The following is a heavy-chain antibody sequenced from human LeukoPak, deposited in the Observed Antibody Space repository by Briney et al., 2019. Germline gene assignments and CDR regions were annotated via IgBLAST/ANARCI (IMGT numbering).Heavy chain of an antibody. J-gene: IGHJ4*02. Sequence: PGGSLRLSCAASGFTFSSNWMHWVRQVPGKGLVWVSRINSDGSSTSYADSVKGRFTISRDNAKNSLYLQMNSLRAEDTALYYCAKSRWSEYYFDYWGQGTLVTVSS. CDR1: GFTFSSNW. CDR2: INSDGSST. CDR3: AKSRWSEYYFDY. V-gene: IGHV3-74*01. D-gene: IGHD3-3*01.